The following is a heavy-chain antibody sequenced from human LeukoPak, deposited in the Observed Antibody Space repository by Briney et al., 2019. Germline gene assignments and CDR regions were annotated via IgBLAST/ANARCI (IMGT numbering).Heavy chain of an antibody. CDR1: GYTFTSYG. CDR3: ARVLRDLITMVRGVALGYFDY. D-gene: IGHD3-10*01. CDR2: VSTYNGNT. Sequence: ASVKVSCKASGYTFTSYGISWVRQAPGQGLEWMGWVSTYNGNTNYAQKLQGRVTMTTDTSTSTAYMELRRLRSDDTAVYYCARVLRDLITMVRGVALGYFDYWGQGTLVTVSS. J-gene: IGHJ4*02. V-gene: IGHV1-18*01.